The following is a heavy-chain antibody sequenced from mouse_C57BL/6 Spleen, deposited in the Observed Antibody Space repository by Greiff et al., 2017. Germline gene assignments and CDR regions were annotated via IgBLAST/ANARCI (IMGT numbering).Heavy chain of an antibody. D-gene: IGHD2-2*01. CDR3: ANYGYDYAMDY. Sequence: VQLQQSGPELVKPGASVKISCKASGYAFSSSWMTWVKQRPGKGLEWIGRIYPGDGDTNYNGKFKGKATLTADKSSSTAYMQLSSRTSADSSVYFCANYGYDYAMDYWGQGTSVTVSS. V-gene: IGHV1-82*01. J-gene: IGHJ4*01. CDR1: GYAFSSSW. CDR2: IYPGDGDT.